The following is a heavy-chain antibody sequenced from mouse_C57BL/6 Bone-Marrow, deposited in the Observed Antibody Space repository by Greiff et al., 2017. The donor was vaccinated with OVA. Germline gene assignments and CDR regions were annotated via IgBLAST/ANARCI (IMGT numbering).Heavy chain of an antibody. D-gene: IGHD1-1*01. CDR2: SSHNADGYTT. CDR1: GFTFSDFY. J-gene: IGHJ3*01. V-gene: IGHV7-1*01. Sequence: EVHVVESGGGLVQSGRSLRLSCATSGFTFSDFYMEWVRQAPGKGLEWIGASSHNADGYTTKYSASGKGRFIVSRDTAQSILYRQMNELRAEDTAIYYCAREYYGSRFAYWGQGTLVTVSA. CDR3: AREYYGSRFAY.